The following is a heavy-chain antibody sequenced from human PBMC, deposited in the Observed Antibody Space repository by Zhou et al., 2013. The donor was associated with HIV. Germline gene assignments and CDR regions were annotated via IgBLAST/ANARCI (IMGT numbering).Heavy chain of an antibody. J-gene: IGHJ6*03. V-gene: IGHV1-69*05. CDR3: ARGAWIQPSRQYYYYYYYMDV. CDR2: IIPIFGTA. D-gene: IGHD5-18*01. Sequence: QVQLVQSGAEVKKPGSSVKVSCKASGGTFSSYAISWVRQAPGQGLEWMGGIIPIFGTANYAQKFQGRVTITTDESTSTAYMELSSLRSEDTAVYYCARGAWIQPSRQYYYYYYYMDVWGKGTTVTVSS. CDR1: GGTFSSYA.